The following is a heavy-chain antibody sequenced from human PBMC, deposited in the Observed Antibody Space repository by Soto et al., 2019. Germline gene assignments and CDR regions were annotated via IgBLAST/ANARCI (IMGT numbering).Heavy chain of an antibody. CDR3: ARDEYEGHLRWFDP. CDR1: GYTFTSYF. Sequence: ASVKVSCKASGYTFTSYFMHWVRQAPGQGLEWMGIVNPSGGSTSYAQKFQGRVTMTRDTSTSTVYMELSSLRSEGTAVYYCARDEYEGHLRWFDPWGQGTLVTVSS. CDR2: VNPSGGST. D-gene: IGHD3-16*01. V-gene: IGHV1-46*03. J-gene: IGHJ5*02.